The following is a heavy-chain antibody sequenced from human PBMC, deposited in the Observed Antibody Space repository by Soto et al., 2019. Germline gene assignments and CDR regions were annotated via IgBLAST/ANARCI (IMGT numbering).Heavy chain of an antibody. CDR2: VNHRGNT. J-gene: IGHJ5*01. CDR1: GGPFRAYY. Sequence: SDTLSLTCAVYGGPFRAYYWSWIRQPPGKGLEWIGEVNHRGNTNYNSSLKSRVTISVDTSKNQFSLKLSSVTAADTAAYYCARGGGNSGYYSASWGHGTQVIGSS. V-gene: IGHV4-34*01. D-gene: IGHD3-22*01. CDR3: ARGGGNSGYYSAS.